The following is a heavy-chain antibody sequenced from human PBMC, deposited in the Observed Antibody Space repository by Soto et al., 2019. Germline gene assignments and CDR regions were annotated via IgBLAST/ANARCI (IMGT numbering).Heavy chain of an antibody. Sequence: PVGSLRLSCAASGSTFSSYGMHWVRQAPGKGLVWVSRISGDGSATNYADSVKGRFTISRDNAKNTLNLQMNSLRAEDTALYYCARREAADGVLDLWGQGTLVTVSS. J-gene: IGHJ4*02. V-gene: IGHV3-74*01. CDR2: ISGDGSAT. CDR1: GSTFSSYG. CDR3: ARREAADGVLDL. D-gene: IGHD2-15*01.